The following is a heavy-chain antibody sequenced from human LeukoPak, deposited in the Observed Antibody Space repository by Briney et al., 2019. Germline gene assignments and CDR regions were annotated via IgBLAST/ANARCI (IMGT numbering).Heavy chain of an antibody. CDR2: ISSSGRTM. Sequence: GGSLRLSCAASGFTFGSYAMSWVRQAPGKGLEWVSYISSSGRTMYYADSVKGRFTVSRDNAKNSLYLQMNSLRAEDTAIYYCARDNYSGSRYFDHWGQGTLVTVSS. CDR3: ARDNYSGSRYFDH. D-gene: IGHD1-26*01. V-gene: IGHV3-48*04. CDR1: GFTFGSYA. J-gene: IGHJ4*02.